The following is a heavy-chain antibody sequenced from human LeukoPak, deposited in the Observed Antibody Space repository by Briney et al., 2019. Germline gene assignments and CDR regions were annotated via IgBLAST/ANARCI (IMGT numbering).Heavy chain of an antibody. V-gene: IGHV3-21*01. CDR3: ARDKTSLTIGHAFDP. Sequence: GGSLRLSCAASGFTFSSYSMNWVRQAPGKGLEWVSSISSSSSYIYYADSVKGRFTISRDNAKNSLYLQMNSLRAEDTAVYYCARDKTSLTIGHAFDPWGQGTLVTVSS. D-gene: IGHD3-16*02. CDR2: ISSSSSYI. J-gene: IGHJ5*02. CDR1: GFTFSSYS.